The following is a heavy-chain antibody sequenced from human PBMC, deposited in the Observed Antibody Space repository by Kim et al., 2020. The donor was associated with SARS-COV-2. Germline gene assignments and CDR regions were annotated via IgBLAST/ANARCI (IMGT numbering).Heavy chain of an antibody. CDR2: INAGNGNT. CDR1: GYTFTSYA. J-gene: IGHJ4*02. D-gene: IGHD3-22*01. Sequence: ASVKVSCKASGYTFTSYAMHWVRQAPGQRLEWMGWINAGNGNTKYSQKFQGRVTITRDTSASTAYMELSSLRSEDTAVYYCARAPYYYDSSGYHSGSYSYDYWGEGALVTVSS. V-gene: IGHV1-3*01. CDR3: ARAPYYYDSSGYHSGSYSYDY.